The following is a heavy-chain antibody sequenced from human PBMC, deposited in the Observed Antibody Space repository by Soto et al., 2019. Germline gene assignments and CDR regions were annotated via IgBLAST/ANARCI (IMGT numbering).Heavy chain of an antibody. D-gene: IGHD6-6*01. CDR2: IYYSGST. V-gene: IGHV4-31*03. Sequence: KPSATLSLTCTVSGGSISSGGYYWSWIRQHPGKGLEWIGYIYYSGSTYYNPSLKSRVTISVDTSKNQFSLKLSSVTAADTAVYYCARAKSTYSSSFLFDYWGQGTLVTVSS. J-gene: IGHJ4*02. CDR1: GGSISSGGYY. CDR3: ARAKSTYSSSFLFDY.